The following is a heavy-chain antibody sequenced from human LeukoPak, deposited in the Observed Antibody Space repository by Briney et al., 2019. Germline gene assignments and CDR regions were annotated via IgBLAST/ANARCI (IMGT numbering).Heavy chain of an antibody. D-gene: IGHD6-13*01. CDR1: GGSISSSGFY. V-gene: IGHV4-31*11. Sequence: SETLSLTCAVSGGSISSSGFYWGWIRQRPGKGWEWIGYIDYSSSTYYNSSLNSRINIQVDTSKNQDPLELSSVAAADTGVYYCARGAAAAGTLCEVDYWGKGTLVTVSS. CDR2: IDYSSST. J-gene: IGHJ4*02. CDR3: ARGAAAAGTLCEVDY.